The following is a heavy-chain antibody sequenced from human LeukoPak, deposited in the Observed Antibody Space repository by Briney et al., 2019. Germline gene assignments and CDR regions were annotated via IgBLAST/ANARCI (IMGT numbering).Heavy chain of an antibody. V-gene: IGHV3-48*04. J-gene: IGHJ4*02. Sequence: GESLRLSCAASGFTFSSYSMNWVRQAPGKGLEWVSYISSSSSTIYYADSVKGRFTISRDNAKNSLYLQMNSLRAEDTAVYYCASSDSSGYFSFDYWGQGTLVTVSS. CDR1: GFTFSSYS. D-gene: IGHD3-22*01. CDR2: ISSSSSTI. CDR3: ASSDSSGYFSFDY.